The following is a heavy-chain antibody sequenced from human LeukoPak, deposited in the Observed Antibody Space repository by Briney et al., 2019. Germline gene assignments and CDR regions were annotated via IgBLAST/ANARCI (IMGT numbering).Heavy chain of an antibody. V-gene: IGHV4-39*01. CDR3: ARRKYDFWSGFSYYYYGMDV. D-gene: IGHD3-3*01. Sequence: SETLSLTCTVSGGSISSSSYYWGWIRQPPGKGLEWIGSIYYSGSTYYNPSLKSRVTISVDTSKNQFSLKLSSVTAADTAVYYCARRKYDFWSGFSYYYYGMDVWGQGTTVTVSS. CDR1: GGSISSSSYY. CDR2: IYYSGST. J-gene: IGHJ6*02.